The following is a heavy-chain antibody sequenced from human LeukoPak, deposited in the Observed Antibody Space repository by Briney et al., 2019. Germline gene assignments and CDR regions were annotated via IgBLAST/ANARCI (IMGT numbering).Heavy chain of an antibody. CDR3: AKDRGYCSGDSCYYFDY. D-gene: IGHD2-15*01. V-gene: IGHV3-30*18. CDR2: ISYDGSNR. J-gene: IGHJ4*02. CDR1: GFTFSSYG. Sequence: PGGSLRLSCAASGFTFSSYGMHWVRQAPGKGLEWVAVISYDGSNRYYAGSVKGRFTISRDNSKNTLYLQMNSLRAEDTAVYYCAKDRGYCSGDSCYYFDYWGQGTLVTVSS.